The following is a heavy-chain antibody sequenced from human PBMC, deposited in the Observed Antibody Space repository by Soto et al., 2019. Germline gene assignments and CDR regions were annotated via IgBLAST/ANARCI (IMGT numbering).Heavy chain of an antibody. CDR3: VKYTVTEDLGES. V-gene: IGHV3-23*01. Sequence: EVQLLESGGDVVRPGGSLRLSCAASGFTFSSYAMGWVRQAPGKGLEWVAGVSRAGTYTFYADSVRGRFSISRDNSRYTGDLYMNALRGDDTAVYFCVKYTVTEDLGESWGQGTLVSVSS. D-gene: IGHD3-16*01. CDR1: GFTFSSYA. J-gene: IGHJ5*02. CDR2: VSRAGTYT.